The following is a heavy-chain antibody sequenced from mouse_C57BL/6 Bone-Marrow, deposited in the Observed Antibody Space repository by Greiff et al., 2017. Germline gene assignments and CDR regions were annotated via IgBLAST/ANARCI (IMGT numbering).Heavy chain of an antibody. J-gene: IGHJ4*01. CDR1: GFTFSSYG. D-gene: IGHD2-12*01. CDR2: ISSGGSYT. V-gene: IGHV5-6*02. CDR3: ARHYSGDAMDD. Sequence: EVKLVESGGDLVKPGGSLKLSCAASGFTFSSYGMSWVRPTPDKRLEWVATISSGGSYTYYPDSVKGRFTISRDNAKNTLYLQMRSLRSEDTALYYCARHYSGDAMDDWGQGTSVTVSS.